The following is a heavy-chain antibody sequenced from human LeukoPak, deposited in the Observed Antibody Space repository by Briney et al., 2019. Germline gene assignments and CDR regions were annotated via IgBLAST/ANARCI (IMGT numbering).Heavy chain of an antibody. CDR2: INHSGST. D-gene: IGHD4-17*01. J-gene: IGHJ4*02. CDR3: ARGPRCSQERL. Sequence: SETLSLTCAVYGGSFSGYYWSWIRQPPGKGLEWIGEINHSGSTNYNPSLKSRVTISVDTSKNQFSLKLSSVTAADTAVYYCARGPRCSQERLWGQGTLVTVSS. CDR1: GGSFSGYY. V-gene: IGHV4-34*01.